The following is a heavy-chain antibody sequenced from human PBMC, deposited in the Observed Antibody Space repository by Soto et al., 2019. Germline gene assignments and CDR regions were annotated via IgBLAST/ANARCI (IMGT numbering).Heavy chain of an antibody. CDR2: VSIGGST. CDR1: GFTFSSYA. CDR3: AKRRGAGGHFDY. J-gene: IGHJ4*02. D-gene: IGHD2-15*01. V-gene: IGHV3-23*01. Sequence: GGSLRLSCAASGFTFSSYAMGWVRQGPGKGLEWVAVVSIGGSTHYADSVRGRFTISRDNSKNTLPLQMNSLTAEDTAVYFCAKRRGAGGHFDYWGQGALVTVSS.